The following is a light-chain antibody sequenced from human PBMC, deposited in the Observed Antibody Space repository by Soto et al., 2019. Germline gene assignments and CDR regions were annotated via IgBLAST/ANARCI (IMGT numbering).Light chain of an antibody. Sequence: SYELTQPPSVSVSPGQTGSITCSGHKLGNKYACWYQQKPGQSPVLVIYQDTKRPSVIPARFSGSNSGNTATLTISGTQAMDDADYYCQAWDSSTVVFGGGTKLTVL. V-gene: IGLV3-1*01. J-gene: IGLJ2*01. CDR1: KLGNKY. CDR3: QAWDSSTVV. CDR2: QDT.